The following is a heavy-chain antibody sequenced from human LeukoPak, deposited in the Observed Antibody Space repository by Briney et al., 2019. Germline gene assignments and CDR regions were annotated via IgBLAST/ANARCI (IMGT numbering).Heavy chain of an antibody. J-gene: IGHJ4*02. D-gene: IGHD3-22*01. V-gene: IGHV1-8*01. CDR2: MNPNSGNT. CDR1: GYTFTSYD. Sequence: ASVKVSCKASGYTFTSYDINWVRQATGQGLEWMGWMNPNSGNTGYAQKFQGRVPMTRNTSISTAYMGLSSLRSEDTAVYYCAKVKNPLVDDYDSSGYLDYWGQGTLVTVSS. CDR3: AKVKNPLVDDYDSSGYLDY.